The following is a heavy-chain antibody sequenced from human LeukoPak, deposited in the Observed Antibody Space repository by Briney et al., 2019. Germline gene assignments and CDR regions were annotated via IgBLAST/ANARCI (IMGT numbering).Heavy chain of an antibody. J-gene: IGHJ4*02. CDR2: ISSSSSSTI. Sequence: GGSLRLSCAASGFTFSSYSMNWVRQAPGKGLEWVSYISSSSSSTIYYADSVKGRFTISRDNAKNSLYLQMNSLRAEDTAVYYCAPLFGYSNYWGQGTLVTVSS. CDR1: GFTFSSYS. V-gene: IGHV3-48*01. D-gene: IGHD4-11*01. CDR3: APLFGYSNY.